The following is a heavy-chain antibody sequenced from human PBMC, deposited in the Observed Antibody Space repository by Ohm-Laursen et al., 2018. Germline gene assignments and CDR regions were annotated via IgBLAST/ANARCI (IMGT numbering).Heavy chain of an antibody. Sequence: SLRLSCAASGFTFGDYYMSWVRQAPGKGLEWVSYISSSSSTIYYADSVKGRFTISRDNSKNTLYLQMNSLRAEDTAVYYCARTFRDYHYYGMDVWGQGTTVTVSS. CDR3: ARTFRDYHYYGMDV. CDR2: ISSSSSTI. V-gene: IGHV3-11*04. D-gene: IGHD3-10*01. J-gene: IGHJ6*02. CDR1: GFTFGDYY.